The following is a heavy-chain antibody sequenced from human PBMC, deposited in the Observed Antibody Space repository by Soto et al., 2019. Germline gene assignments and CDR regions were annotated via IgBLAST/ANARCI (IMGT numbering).Heavy chain of an antibody. CDR2: IKSKTDGGTT. J-gene: IGHJ4*02. V-gene: IGHV3-15*01. Sequence: PGGSLRLSCSASGFPFSNAWMSWVRQAPGQELEWVGRIKSKTDGGTTDYAAPVKGRFTISRDDSKNTLYLQMNSLKTEDTAVYYWTTRRGCSGASCSSEWGQGSLETVSS. CDR3: TTRRGCSGASCSSE. D-gene: IGHD2-15*01. CDR1: GFPFSNAW.